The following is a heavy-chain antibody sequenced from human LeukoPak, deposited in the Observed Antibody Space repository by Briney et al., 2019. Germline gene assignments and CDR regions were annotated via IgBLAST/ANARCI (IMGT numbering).Heavy chain of an antibody. CDR1: GFTFSSYT. CDR2: ISGSGGST. Sequence: GGSLRLSCAASGFTFSSYTMSWVRQAPGKGLECVSGISGSGGSTYYADSVKGRFTISRDNSKNTLYLQMNSLRAEDTAVYYCAKDERATMTIDYWGQGTLVTVSS. V-gene: IGHV3-23*01. D-gene: IGHD5-12*01. CDR3: AKDERATMTIDY. J-gene: IGHJ4*02.